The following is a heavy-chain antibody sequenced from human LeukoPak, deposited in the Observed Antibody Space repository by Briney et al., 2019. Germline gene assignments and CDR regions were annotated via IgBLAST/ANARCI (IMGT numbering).Heavy chain of an antibody. CDR3: ARGYSGYDSPYSSGWYYYYYYMDV. D-gene: IGHD5-12*01. J-gene: IGHJ6*03. Sequence: SETLSLTSAVYGGSFSGYYWSWIRQPPGKGLEWIGEINHSGSTNYNPSLKSRVTISVDTSKNQFSLKLSSVTAADTAVYYCARGYSGYDSPYSSGWYYYYYYMDVWGKGTTVTVSS. CDR2: INHSGST. V-gene: IGHV4-34*01. CDR1: GGSFSGYY.